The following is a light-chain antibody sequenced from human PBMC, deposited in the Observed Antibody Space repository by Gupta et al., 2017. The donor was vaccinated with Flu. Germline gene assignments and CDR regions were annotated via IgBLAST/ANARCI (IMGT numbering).Light chain of an antibody. V-gene: IGKV3-20*01. CDR1: QSVSNY. J-gene: IGKJ2*01. CDR2: GAS. Sequence: ETVLTQSPGTLSLSPGERATLSCRASQSVSNYLAWYQQKPGQAPRLLISGASSRATGIPDRFSGSGSGTDFALTISRLEPEDFAVYYWQQYGTSPTFGQGSKLEIK. CDR3: QQYGTSPT.